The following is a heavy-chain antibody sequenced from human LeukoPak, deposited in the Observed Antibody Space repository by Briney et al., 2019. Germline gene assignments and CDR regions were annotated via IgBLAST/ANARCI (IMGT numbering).Heavy chain of an antibody. J-gene: IGHJ4*02. CDR1: GFTFSSYS. CDR3: AKDMGIQFGRVGYEY. Sequence: GGSLRLSCAASGFTFSSYSMNWVRQAPGKGLEWVSSISSSGNYIYYADSVKGRFTISRDNAKNSLYLQMNSLRAEDTAVYYCAKDMGIQFGRVGYEYWGQGTPVTVSS. D-gene: IGHD5-12*01. CDR2: ISSSGNYI. V-gene: IGHV3-21*04.